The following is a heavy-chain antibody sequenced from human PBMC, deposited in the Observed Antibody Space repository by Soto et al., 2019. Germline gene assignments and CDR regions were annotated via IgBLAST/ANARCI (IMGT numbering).Heavy chain of an antibody. CDR1: GFTFSSYA. J-gene: IGHJ4*02. V-gene: IGHV3-23*01. D-gene: IGHD3-3*01. Sequence: EVQLLESGGGLVQPGGSLRLSCAASGFTFSSYAMSWVRQAPGKGLEWVSAISGSGGSTYYADSVKGRFTISRDNSKNTLYRQMNSLRAEDTAVYYCANDFCSCYSDYYFDYWGQGTLVTVSS. CDR3: ANDFCSCYSDYYFDY. CDR2: ISGSGGST.